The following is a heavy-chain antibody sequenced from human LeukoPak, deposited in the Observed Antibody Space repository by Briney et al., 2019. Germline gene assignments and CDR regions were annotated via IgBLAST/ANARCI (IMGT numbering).Heavy chain of an antibody. CDR2: VYNSVST. V-gene: IGHV4-38-2*01. Sequence: PSETLSLTCVVSDCSITSGDYWAWIRQPPGKGLEWIGGVYNSVSTSYNPSLKSRVTMSVDPSKNQFSLNLRSVTAADTAVYYCARNMSTEGWFDSWGRGTLVTVSS. CDR1: DCSITSGDY. D-gene: IGHD5/OR15-5a*01. CDR3: ARNMSTEGWFDS. J-gene: IGHJ5*01.